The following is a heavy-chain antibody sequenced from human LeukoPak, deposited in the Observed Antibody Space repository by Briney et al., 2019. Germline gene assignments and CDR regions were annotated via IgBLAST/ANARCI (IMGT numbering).Heavy chain of an antibody. Sequence: GESLRLSCAASGFTFCSYSMNWVRQAPGKGVEWVSSISHGSSYIYYADSVKGRFTISRDNAENSLYLQMNSLRAEDTAVYYCARGPKYIASTGPHYFDYWGQGTLVTVSS. CDR3: ARGPKYIASTGPHYFDY. V-gene: IGHV3-21*01. CDR1: GFTFCSYS. D-gene: IGHD1-1*01. CDR2: ISHGSSYI. J-gene: IGHJ4*02.